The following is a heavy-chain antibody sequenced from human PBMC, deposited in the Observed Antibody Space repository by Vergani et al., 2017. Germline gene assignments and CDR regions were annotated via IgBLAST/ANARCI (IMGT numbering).Heavy chain of an antibody. V-gene: IGHV4-39*07. J-gene: IGHJ6*02. CDR2: IYYSGST. D-gene: IGHD3-9*01. CDR1: GGSISSYY. Sequence: QVQLQESGPGLVKPSETLSLTCTVSGGSISSYYWGWIRQPPGKGLEWIGSIYYSGSTYSNPSLKSRVTISVDTSKNQFSLKLSSVNAADTAVYYCARDDGYWTYYDILTGHPVGMDVWGQGTTVTVSS. CDR3: ARDDGYWTYYDILTGHPVGMDV.